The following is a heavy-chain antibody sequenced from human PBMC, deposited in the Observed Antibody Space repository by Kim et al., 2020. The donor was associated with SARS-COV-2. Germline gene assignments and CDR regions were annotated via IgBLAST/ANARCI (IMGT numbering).Heavy chain of an antibody. CDR3: ARGPRSGIAVAIPLHYYYYYGMDV. Sequence: SETLSLTCTVSGGSVSSGSYYWSWIRQPPGKGLEWIGYIYYSGSTNYNPSLKSRVTISVDTSKNQFSLKLSSVTAADTAVYYCARGPRSGIAVAIPLHYYYYYGMDVWGQGTTVTVSS. D-gene: IGHD6-19*01. CDR2: IYYSGST. V-gene: IGHV4-61*01. CDR1: GGSVSSGSYY. J-gene: IGHJ6*02.